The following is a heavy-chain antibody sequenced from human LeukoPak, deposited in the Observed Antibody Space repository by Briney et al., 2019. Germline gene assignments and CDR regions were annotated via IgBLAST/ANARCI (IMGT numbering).Heavy chain of an antibody. CDR3: AKLWDYYYYMDV. CDR2: ISGSGGST. J-gene: IGHJ6*03. V-gene: IGHV3-23*01. CDR1: GFTFSSYA. Sequence: DPGGSLRLSCAASGFTFSSYAMSWVRQAPGKGLEWVSAISGSGGSTYYADSVKGRFNISRDNSKNTLYLQMNSLRAEDTAVYYCAKLWDYYYYMDVWGKGTTVTVSS. D-gene: IGHD1-26*01.